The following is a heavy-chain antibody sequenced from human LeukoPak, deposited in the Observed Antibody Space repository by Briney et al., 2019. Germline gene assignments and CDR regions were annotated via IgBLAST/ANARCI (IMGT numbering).Heavy chain of an antibody. Sequence: PSETPSLICAVYGGSFSGYYWSWIRQPPGKGLEWIGEINHSGSTNYNPSLKSRVTISVDTSKNQFSLKLSSVTAADTAVYYCARGGRYGDYGIDYWGQGTLVTVSS. CDR1: GGSFSGYY. D-gene: IGHD4-17*01. CDR2: INHSGST. J-gene: IGHJ4*02. CDR3: ARGGRYGDYGIDY. V-gene: IGHV4-34*01.